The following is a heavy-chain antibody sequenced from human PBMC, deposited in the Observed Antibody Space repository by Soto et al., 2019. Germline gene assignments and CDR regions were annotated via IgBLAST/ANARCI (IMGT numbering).Heavy chain of an antibody. V-gene: IGHV3-48*01. CDR2: ISSSSTI. J-gene: IGHJ6*03. Sequence: GGSXSLSCAASGFTFSSYSMNWVRQAPGKGLEWVSYISSSSTIYYAGSVKGRLTISRDNAKNSVYLQMNSLRAEDTAVYYCSSHPPDFCSGKSFYHYMDVWGKGTTVTVSS. D-gene: IGHD3-3*01. CDR1: GFTFSSYS. CDR3: SSHPPDFCSGKSFYHYMDV.